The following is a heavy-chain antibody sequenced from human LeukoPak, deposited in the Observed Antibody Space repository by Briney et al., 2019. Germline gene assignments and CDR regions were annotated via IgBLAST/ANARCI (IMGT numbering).Heavy chain of an antibody. CDR2: VYSTGDTDH. CDR3: VRDSPDGYTHGHHFYNMDV. V-gene: IGHV4-61*02. CDR1: GGSISSSSYY. Sequence: SEILSLTCTVSGGSISSSSYYWTWIRQPAGKGLEFIGRVYSTGDTDHNYNPSLANRVTISGDLSTNQVSLSLRSVTAADTGVYYCVRDSPDGYTHGHHFYNMDVWGKGITVTVSS. D-gene: IGHD5-18*01. J-gene: IGHJ6*03.